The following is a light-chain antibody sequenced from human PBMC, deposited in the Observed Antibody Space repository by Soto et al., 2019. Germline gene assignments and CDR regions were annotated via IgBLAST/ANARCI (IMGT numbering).Light chain of an antibody. J-gene: IGKJ5*01. CDR1: QDISVY. V-gene: IGKV1-27*01. CDR3: QKFITAPLT. Sequence: DIQMTQSPSSLSASVGDRVTITCRASQDISVYLAWYQQKPGKVPKLLIYSASTLQSAVPSRFSGSGSGTDFTLTISSLQPEDVATYYCQKFITAPLTFGQGTRLEIK. CDR2: SAS.